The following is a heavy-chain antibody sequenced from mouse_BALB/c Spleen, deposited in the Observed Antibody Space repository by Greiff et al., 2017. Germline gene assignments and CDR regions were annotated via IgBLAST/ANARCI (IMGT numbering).Heavy chain of an antibody. Sequence: EEKLMESGGGLVKPGGSLKLSCAASGFTFSSYAMSWVRQTPEKRLEWVASISSGGGSTYYPDTVKGRFTISRDNAKNTLYLQMSSLKSEDTAMYYCARPGSSYGYFDYWGQGTTLTVSS. D-gene: IGHD1-1*01. CDR1: GFTFSSYA. CDR2: ISSGGGST. J-gene: IGHJ2*01. CDR3: ARPGSSYGYFDY. V-gene: IGHV5-12-1*01.